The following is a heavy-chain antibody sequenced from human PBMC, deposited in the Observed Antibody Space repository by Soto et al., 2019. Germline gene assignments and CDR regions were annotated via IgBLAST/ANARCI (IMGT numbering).Heavy chain of an antibody. CDR3: TGGENDYSYYYYYPMDV. Sequence: PGGSLRLSCAASGFSFSGSVLHWVRLTPGKGLEWVGRIRSKANNYATVYAASVKGRFTISRDDSKNTAFLQMNSLKTEDTAVYYCTGGENDYSYYYYYPMDVWGLGTTVTVSS. CDR2: IRSKANNYAT. D-gene: IGHD4-4*01. J-gene: IGHJ6*02. V-gene: IGHV3-73*01. CDR1: GFSFSGSV.